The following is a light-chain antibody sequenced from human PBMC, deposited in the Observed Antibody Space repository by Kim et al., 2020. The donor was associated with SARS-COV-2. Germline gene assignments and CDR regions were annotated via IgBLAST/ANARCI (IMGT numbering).Light chain of an antibody. CDR3: QQSYSTHLT. CDR2: AAS. CDR1: QSISSY. J-gene: IGKJ4*01. V-gene: IGKV1-39*01. Sequence: ASVGDRVTITCRASQSISSYLNWYQQKPGKAPKLLIYAASSLQSGVPSRFSGSGSGTDFTLTISSLQPEDFATYYCQQSYSTHLTFGGGTKVDIK.